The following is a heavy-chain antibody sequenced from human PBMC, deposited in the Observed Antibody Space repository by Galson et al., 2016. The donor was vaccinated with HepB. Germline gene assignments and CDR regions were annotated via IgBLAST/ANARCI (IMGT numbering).Heavy chain of an antibody. CDR1: GFSLSTSGMC. Sequence: PALVKPTQTLTLTCTFSGFSLSTSGMCVNWIRQPPGKALEWLARIDWSDNKYYSTSLRTRLTISKDTSKNQVVLTMTNMDPVDTATFYCARTLSDYDFWSGFYDWGQGTLVTVSS. CDR3: ARTLSDYDFWSGFYD. CDR2: IDWSDNK. D-gene: IGHD3-3*01. V-gene: IGHV2-70*11. J-gene: IGHJ4*02.